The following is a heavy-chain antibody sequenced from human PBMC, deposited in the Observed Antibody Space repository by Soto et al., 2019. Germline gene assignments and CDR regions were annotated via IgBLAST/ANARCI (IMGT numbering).Heavy chain of an antibody. CDR3: ASRTYGSGSKGDAFDI. D-gene: IGHD3-10*01. CDR1: GYTFTSYA. Sequence: QVQLVQSGAEVKKPGASVKVSCKASGYTFTSYAMHWVRQAPGQRLEWMGWINAGNGNTKYSQKFQGRVTITRDTSASTAYMELSSLRSEDTAVYYCASRTYGSGSKGDAFDIWGQGTMVTVSS. CDR2: INAGNGNT. J-gene: IGHJ3*02. V-gene: IGHV1-3*01.